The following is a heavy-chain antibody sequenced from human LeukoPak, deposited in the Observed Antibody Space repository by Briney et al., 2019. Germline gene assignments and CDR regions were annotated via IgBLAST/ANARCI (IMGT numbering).Heavy chain of an antibody. V-gene: IGHV4-38-2*02. CDR3: ARGIRGVVVAATKVNYYYYYMDV. CDR1: GYSISSGYY. Sequence: SETLSLTCTVSGYSISSGYYWGWIRQPPGKGLEWIGSIYHSGSTYYNPSLKSRVTISVDTSKNQFSLKLSSVTAADTAVYYCARGIRGVVVAATKVNYYYYYMDVWGKGTTVTVSS. D-gene: IGHD2-15*01. CDR2: IYHSGST. J-gene: IGHJ6*03.